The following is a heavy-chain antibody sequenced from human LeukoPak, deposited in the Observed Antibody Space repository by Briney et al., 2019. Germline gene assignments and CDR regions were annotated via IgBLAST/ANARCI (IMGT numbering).Heavy chain of an antibody. CDR1: GGSISSTNW. CDR2: IYSGGSA. Sequence: PSETLSLTCAVSGGSISSTNWWSWIRQPPGKGLEWIGSIYSGGSAYYNPSLQSRVTISADTSKNQFSLKLSSVTAADTAVYYCARDKASWYGLDVWGQGTTVTVSS. V-gene: IGHV4-4*02. D-gene: IGHD3-10*01. J-gene: IGHJ6*02. CDR3: ARDKASWYGLDV.